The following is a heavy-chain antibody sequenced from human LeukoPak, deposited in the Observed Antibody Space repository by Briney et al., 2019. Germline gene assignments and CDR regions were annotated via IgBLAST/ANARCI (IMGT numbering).Heavy chain of an antibody. CDR2: ITGDASVT. Sequence: SGGSLRLSCAGPGFTFQFDAMTTVRQAPGKGLEWVSGITGDASVTYDADSVKGRFNISRDNSKNTLYLQLNSLRVEDTAVYYWAMAYSSSLYGDGFHIWSQGTKVTVSP. J-gene: IGHJ3*02. CDR1: GFTFQFDA. D-gene: IGHD6-13*01. CDR3: AMAYSSSLYGDGFHI. V-gene: IGHV3-23*01.